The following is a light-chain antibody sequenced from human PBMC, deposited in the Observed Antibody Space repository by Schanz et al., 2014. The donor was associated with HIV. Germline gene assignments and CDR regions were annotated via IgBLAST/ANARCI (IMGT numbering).Light chain of an antibody. CDR2: DAS. Sequence: EIVLTQSPATLSLSPGKGVTLSCRASQSVGSNLAWYQHKPDQAPRLLISDASRRATGIPARFSGSGSGTDFTLTISRLEPEDFAVYYCQQYGSSSWTFGQGTKVEIK. CDR1: QSVGSN. J-gene: IGKJ1*01. V-gene: IGKV3-20*01. CDR3: QQYGSSSWT.